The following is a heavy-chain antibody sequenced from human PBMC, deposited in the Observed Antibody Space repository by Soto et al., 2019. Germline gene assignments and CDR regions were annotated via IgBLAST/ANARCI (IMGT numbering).Heavy chain of an antibody. J-gene: IGHJ6*02. CDR2: IYPGDSDT. V-gene: IGHV5-51*01. CDR3: ARQAPTTGFGELFGDYYYYGMDV. CDR1: GYSFTSYW. Sequence: GESLKISCKGSGYSFTSYWIGWVRQMPGKGLEWMGIIYPGDSDTRYSPSFQGQVTISADKSISTAYLQWSSLKASDTAMYYCARQAPTTGFGELFGDYYYYGMDVWGQGTTVTVSS. D-gene: IGHD3-10*01.